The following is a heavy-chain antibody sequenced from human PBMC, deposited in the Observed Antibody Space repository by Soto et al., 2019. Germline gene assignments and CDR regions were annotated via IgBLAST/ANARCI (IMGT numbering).Heavy chain of an antibody. CDR2: IIPVFGTT. D-gene: IGHD1-7*01. CDR3: ATEGQNYGIVWFDP. CDR1: GGSFSFYP. J-gene: IGHJ5*02. Sequence: SVEVSCKASGGSFSFYPISWVRQAPGQGLEWMGGIIPVFGTTNYAQKFQGRVTITADKSTSTVYMELSSLRSDDTAVYYCATEGQNYGIVWFDPWGQGTLVTVSS. V-gene: IGHV1-69*06.